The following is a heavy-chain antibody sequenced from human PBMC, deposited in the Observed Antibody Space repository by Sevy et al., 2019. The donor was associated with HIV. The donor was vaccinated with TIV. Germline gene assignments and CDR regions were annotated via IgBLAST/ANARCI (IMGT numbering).Heavy chain of an antibody. CDR2: IIPIFGTA. J-gene: IGHJ3*02. Sequence: ASVKVSCKASGGTFSSYAISWVRQAPGQGLEWMGGIIPIFGTANYAQKFQGRVTITADKSTSTAYMELSSLRAEDTAVYYCARVRHSGSSGPRVSDAFDIWGQGTMVTVSS. CDR1: GGTFSSYA. V-gene: IGHV1-69*06. CDR3: ARVRHSGSSGPRVSDAFDI. D-gene: IGHD1-26*01.